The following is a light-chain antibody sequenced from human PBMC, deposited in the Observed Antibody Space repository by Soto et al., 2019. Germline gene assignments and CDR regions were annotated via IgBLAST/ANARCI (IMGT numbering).Light chain of an antibody. CDR2: WAS. CDR3: QQYYSSPPT. Sequence: DIVMTQSPDSLAVSLGERATINCKSSQSVLYNSNNREYLAWYQQKPGQPPKLLIYWASTRESGVPDRFSGSGSGTDFTLTISSLQAEDVAVYYCQQYYSSPPTFGGGTKVEIK. CDR1: QSVLYNSNNREY. J-gene: IGKJ4*01. V-gene: IGKV4-1*01.